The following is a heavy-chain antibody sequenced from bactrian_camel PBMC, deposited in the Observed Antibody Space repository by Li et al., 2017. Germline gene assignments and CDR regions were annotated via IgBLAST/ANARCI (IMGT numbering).Heavy chain of an antibody. J-gene: IGHJ4*01. V-gene: IGHV3S54*01. CDR1: GKC. CDR2: LYPRDGDE. Sequence: QVQLVESGGGSVQAGASLRLSCVASGKCMGWFRQAPGKEYEGVAGLYPRDGDEVYADSVKGRFTISHDSAKNTMYLQMNSLKPEDTAMYYCAAAYVGSWCLIPPKFSSLRYWGQGTQVTVS. CDR3: AAAYVGSWCLIPPKFSSLRY. D-gene: IGHD6*01.